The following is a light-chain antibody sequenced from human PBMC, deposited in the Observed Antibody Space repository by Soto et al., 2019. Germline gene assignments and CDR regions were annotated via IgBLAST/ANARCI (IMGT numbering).Light chain of an antibody. Sequence: QSALSQTASVSGSLGQSITISCTGTSSDVGDYNYVSWYQQHPDKAPKLMLYEVTTRPSGVSDRFSGSKSGNTASLTISGLQAEDEADYYCSSYTSSSTLLYVFGTGTKVTVL. CDR1: SSDVGDYNY. CDR3: SSYTSSSTLLYV. V-gene: IGLV2-14*01. J-gene: IGLJ1*01. CDR2: EVT.